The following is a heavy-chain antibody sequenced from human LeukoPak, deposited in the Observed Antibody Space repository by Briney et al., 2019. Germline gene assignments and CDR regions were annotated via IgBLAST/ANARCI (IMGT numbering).Heavy chain of an antibody. CDR2: ISSSSGTI. V-gene: IGHV3-48*04. CDR3: ATSRVFDY. J-gene: IGHJ4*02. Sequence: GGSLRLSCAASGFTFSSYSMNWVRQAPGKGLEWVSYISSSSGTIYYADSVRGRFTISRDNAKNSLYLQMNSLRAEDTAVYYCATSRVFDYWGQGALVIVSS. CDR1: GFTFSSYS.